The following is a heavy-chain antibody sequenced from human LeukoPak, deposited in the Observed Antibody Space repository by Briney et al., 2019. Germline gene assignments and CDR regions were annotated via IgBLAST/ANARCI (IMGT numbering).Heavy chain of an antibody. Sequence: GESLKISCKGSGYSFTSNWIGWVRQMPGEGLEWMGIIFPGDSDTRYSPSFQGKVTISADKSISTAYLQWSSLRASDTAIYYCARLINGYNRTPFDYWGQGTLVTVSS. J-gene: IGHJ4*02. CDR3: ARLINGYNRTPFDY. CDR2: IFPGDSDT. D-gene: IGHD5-24*01. CDR1: GYSFTSNW. V-gene: IGHV5-51*01.